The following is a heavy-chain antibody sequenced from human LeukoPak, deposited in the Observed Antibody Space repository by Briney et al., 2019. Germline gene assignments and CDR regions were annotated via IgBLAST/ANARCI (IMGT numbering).Heavy chain of an antibody. J-gene: IGHJ6*03. CDR1: GFTFRSYS. Sequence: GGSLRLSCAASGFTFRSYSMNWVRQAPGKGLEWVSIIYGGGSTFYADSVMGRFTISRDNSKNTLYLQMNSLRPEDTAVYYCAAPPIGRPLERPGYYDYMDVWGKGTTVTVSS. V-gene: IGHV3-53*01. CDR2: IYGGGST. D-gene: IGHD3-3*01. CDR3: AAPPIGRPLERPGYYDYMDV.